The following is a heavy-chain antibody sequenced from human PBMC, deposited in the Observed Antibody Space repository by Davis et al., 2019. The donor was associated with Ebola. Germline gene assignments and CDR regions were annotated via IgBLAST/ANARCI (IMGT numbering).Heavy chain of an antibody. CDR2: IDPSDSYT. V-gene: IGHV5-10-1*01. Sequence: GESLKIPCKGSGYSFTSYWISWVRQMPGKGLEWMGRIDPSDSYTNYSPYFQGHVTISADKSISTAYLQWSSLKASDTAMYYCARHDYYDSSDYWGQGTLVTVSS. J-gene: IGHJ4*02. CDR1: GYSFTSYW. CDR3: ARHDYYDSSDY. D-gene: IGHD3-22*01.